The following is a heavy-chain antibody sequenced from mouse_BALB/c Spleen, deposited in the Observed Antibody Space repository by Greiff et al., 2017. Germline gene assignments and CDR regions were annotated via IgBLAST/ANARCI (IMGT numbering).Heavy chain of an antibody. CDR1: GFNIKDYY. V-gene: IGHV14-4*02. CDR3: KGTGTNFDY. Sequence: VQLQQSGAELVRSGASVKLSCTASGFNIKDYYMHWVKQRPEQGLEWIGWYDPENGDTEYAPKFQGKATMTADTSSNTAYLQLSSLTSEDTAVYYCKGTGTNFDYWGQGTTLTVSS. CDR2: YDPENGDT. D-gene: IGHD4-1*01. J-gene: IGHJ2*01.